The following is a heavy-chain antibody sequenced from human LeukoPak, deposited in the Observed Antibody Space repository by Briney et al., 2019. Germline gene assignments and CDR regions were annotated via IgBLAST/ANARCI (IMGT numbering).Heavy chain of an antibody. CDR1: GYSFTSYC. Sequence: GESLKISCKGSGYSFTSYCIGWVRQMPGKGLEWMGIIYPSDSNTRYSPSFQGQVTISADKSISTAYLQWTSLKASDTAMYYCARWLIDTASDYWGQGTLVTVSS. CDR2: IYPSDSNT. V-gene: IGHV5-51*01. J-gene: IGHJ4*02. CDR3: ARWLIDTASDY. D-gene: IGHD5-18*01.